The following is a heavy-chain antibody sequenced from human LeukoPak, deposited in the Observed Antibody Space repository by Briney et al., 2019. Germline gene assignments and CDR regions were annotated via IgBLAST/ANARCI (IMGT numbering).Heavy chain of an antibody. V-gene: IGHV4-30-2*01. CDR1: GGSISSGGYY. D-gene: IGHD3-22*01. Sequence: SETLSLTCTVSGGSISSGGYYWSWIRQPPGKGLEWIGYIYHSGSTYYNPSLKSRVTISVDRSKNQFSLKLSSVTAADTAVYYCARGGYYDSSGYHWGQGTLVTVSS. CDR2: IYHSGST. CDR3: ARGGYYDSSGYH. J-gene: IGHJ4*02.